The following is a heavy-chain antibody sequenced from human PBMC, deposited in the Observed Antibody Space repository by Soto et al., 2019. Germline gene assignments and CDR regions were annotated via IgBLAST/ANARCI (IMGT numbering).Heavy chain of an antibody. J-gene: IGHJ3*02. V-gene: IGHV1-24*01. CDR1: GYTLTELA. CDR2: FDPEDGET. Sequence: ASVKVSCKVSGYTLTELAMHWVRQAPGKGLEWMGGFDPEDGETIYAQKFQGRVTMTEDTSTDTAYMELSSLRSEDTAVYYCASDGSGSYGAFDIWGQGTMVTVS. D-gene: IGHD3-10*01. CDR3: ASDGSGSYGAFDI.